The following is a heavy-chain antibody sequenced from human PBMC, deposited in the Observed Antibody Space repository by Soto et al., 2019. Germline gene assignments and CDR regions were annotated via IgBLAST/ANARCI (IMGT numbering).Heavy chain of an antibody. D-gene: IGHD3-22*01. CDR1: GYTFTSYA. Sequence: SVAEVKKPGASVKVSCKASGYTFTSYAMHWVRQAPGQRLEWMGWINAGNGNTKYSQKFQGRVTINRDTSASTAYMELSSLRSEDTAVYYCAREGYDSSRYYRAFDILGQGTMVTVSS. J-gene: IGHJ3*02. CDR3: AREGYDSSRYYRAFDI. V-gene: IGHV1-3*01. CDR2: INAGNGNT.